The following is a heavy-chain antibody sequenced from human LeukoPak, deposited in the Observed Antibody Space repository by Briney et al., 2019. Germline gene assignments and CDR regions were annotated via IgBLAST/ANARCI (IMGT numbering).Heavy chain of an antibody. J-gene: IGHJ6*02. Sequence: ASETLSLTCAVYGGSFSGYYWSWIRQPPGKGLEWIGEINHSGSTNYNPSLKSRVTISVDTSKNQFSLKLSSVTAADTAVYYCARGPGIVVVPAAIRFNPLGQYGMDVWGQGTTVTVSS. V-gene: IGHV4-34*01. CDR3: ARGPGIVVVPAAIRFNPLGQYGMDV. D-gene: IGHD2-2*02. CDR1: GGSFSGYY. CDR2: INHSGST.